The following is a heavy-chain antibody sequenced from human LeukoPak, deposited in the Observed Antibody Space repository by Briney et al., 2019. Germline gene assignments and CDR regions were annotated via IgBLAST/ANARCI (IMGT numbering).Heavy chain of an antibody. Sequence: SGGSLRLSCAASGFTFSSYAMSWVRQAPGKGLEWVSAISGSGGSTYYADSVKGRFTISRDNSKNTLYLQMNSLRAEDTAVYYCAKSQYKTIIVVVIIQPYYFDYWGQGTLVTVSS. D-gene: IGHD3-22*01. J-gene: IGHJ4*02. V-gene: IGHV3-23*01. CDR3: AKSQYKTIIVVVIIQPYYFDY. CDR1: GFTFSSYA. CDR2: ISGSGGST.